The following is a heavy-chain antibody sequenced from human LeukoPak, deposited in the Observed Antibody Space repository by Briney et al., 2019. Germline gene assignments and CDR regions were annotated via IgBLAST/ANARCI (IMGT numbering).Heavy chain of an antibody. J-gene: IGHJ4*02. CDR2: IKQDGSEK. D-gene: IGHD1-26*01. CDR3: ARGRLGANDY. Sequence: NRLPQPPRKDLYRVANIKQDGSEKYYVDSVKGRFTISRDNAKNSLYLQMNSLRVEDTAVYYCARGRLGANDYWGQGTLVTVSS. V-gene: IGHV3-7*02.